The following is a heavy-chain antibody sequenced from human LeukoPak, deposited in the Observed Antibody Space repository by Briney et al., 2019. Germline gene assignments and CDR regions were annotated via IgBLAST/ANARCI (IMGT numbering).Heavy chain of an antibody. CDR1: GLTFSNYG. CDR2: ISYDGLNK. J-gene: IGHJ4*02. V-gene: IGHV3-30*18. D-gene: IGHD5-12*01. Sequence: PGGSLRLSCAASGLTFSNYGIHWVRQAPGKGLEWGAVISYDGLNKNYADSVKGRFTISRDNSKNTLYLQMNSLRVEDTAVYYCAKGVRSGYDRLDYWGQGTLVTVSS. CDR3: AKGVRSGYDRLDY.